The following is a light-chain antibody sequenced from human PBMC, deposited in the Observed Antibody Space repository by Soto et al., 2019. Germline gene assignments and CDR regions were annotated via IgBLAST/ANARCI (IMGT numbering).Light chain of an antibody. CDR1: QSVSSSY. Sequence: EIVLTQPPGTLSLSPGERATLSCRASQSVSSSYFTWYQQKPGQAPRLLIYGASRRATGIPDRFSGSGSGTDFTLTISRLEPEDFAVYYCQQCGSSPPITFGQGTRLEIK. V-gene: IGKV3-20*01. CDR2: GAS. CDR3: QQCGSSPPIT. J-gene: IGKJ5*01.